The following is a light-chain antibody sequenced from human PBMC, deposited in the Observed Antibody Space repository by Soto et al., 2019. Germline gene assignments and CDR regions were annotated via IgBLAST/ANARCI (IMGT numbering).Light chain of an antibody. Sequence: QSVLTQPPSASGSPGQSVTISCTGTSSDVGGYNYVSWYRQHPGKAPKLMIYEVSKRPSGVPDRFSGSKSGNTASLTVSGLQAEDEADYYCSSHAVSSNSWAFGGGTKLTVL. CDR3: SSHAVSSNSWA. V-gene: IGLV2-8*01. CDR1: SSDVGGYNY. CDR2: EVS. J-gene: IGLJ2*01.